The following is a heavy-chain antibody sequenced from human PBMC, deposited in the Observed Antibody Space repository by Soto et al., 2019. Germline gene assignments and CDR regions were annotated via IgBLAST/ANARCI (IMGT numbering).Heavy chain of an antibody. CDR1: GCKCTNYW. J-gene: IGHJ6*02. V-gene: IGHV5-51*01. D-gene: IGHD6-25*01. CDR3: ALGDPPLSSSSGYDYYGMDV. CDR2: IYPGDSDT. Sequence: GVPLKISWKGSGCKCTNYWIAWVRQMPGKGLEWMGIIYPGDSDTKYRPSFQGQVTISADKSISTVYLQWSSLKASDTAIYFCALGDPPLSSSSGYDYYGMDVWGQGTAVTVSS.